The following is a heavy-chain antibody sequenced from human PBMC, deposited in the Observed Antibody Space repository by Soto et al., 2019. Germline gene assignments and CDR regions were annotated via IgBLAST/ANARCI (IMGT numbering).Heavy chain of an antibody. J-gene: IGHJ6*02. Sequence: SETLSLTCTVSGGSIGTSYWSWIRQPAGKGLEWIGRIHATGNTKYNASLKGRVNMSLDTSKNQFSLKMTSVTAADTAVYYCARAEGGSSLGHWKDNYYGMDVWGQGTTVTVSS. CDR3: ARAEGGSSLGHWKDNYYGMDV. CDR1: GGSIGTSY. D-gene: IGHD1-1*01. CDR2: IHATGNT. V-gene: IGHV4-4*07.